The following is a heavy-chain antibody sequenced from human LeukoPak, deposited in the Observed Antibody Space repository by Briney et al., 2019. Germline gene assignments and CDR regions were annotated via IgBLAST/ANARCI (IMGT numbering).Heavy chain of an antibody. J-gene: IGHJ2*01. CDR3: AQYYYDSSGYQGDL. D-gene: IGHD3-22*01. CDR2: INHSGST. Sequence: SETLSLTCAVYGGSFSGYYWSWIRQPPGKGLEWIGEINHSGSTDYNPSLKSRVTISVDTSKNQFSLKLSSVTAADTAVYYCAQYYYDSSGYQGDLWGRGTLVTVSS. V-gene: IGHV4-34*01. CDR1: GGSFSGYY.